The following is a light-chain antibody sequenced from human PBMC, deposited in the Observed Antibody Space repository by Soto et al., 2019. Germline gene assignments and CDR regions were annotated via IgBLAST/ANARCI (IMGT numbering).Light chain of an antibody. CDR1: QSVSSN. V-gene: IGKV3-15*01. Sequence: EIVITQSPATLSVSPGERATLSCRASQSVSSNLAWYQQKPGQAPGLLIYGASTRATGIPARFSGSGSGTEFTLTISSLQSEDFAVYYCQQYNNWPYTFGQGTKLEIK. CDR3: QQYNNWPYT. CDR2: GAS. J-gene: IGKJ2*01.